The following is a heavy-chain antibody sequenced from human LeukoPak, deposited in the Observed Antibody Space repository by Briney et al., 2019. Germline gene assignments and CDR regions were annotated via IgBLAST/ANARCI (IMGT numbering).Heavy chain of an antibody. Sequence: GGSLRLSCAASGFTFSSYWMHWVRQVPGQGLVWVSHVDGDGRITNYGDSVKGRFTISRDNSKNTLYLQMNSLRAEDTAVYYCARGPLLDSSGYPIDYWGQGTLVTVSS. CDR2: VDGDGRIT. J-gene: IGHJ4*02. D-gene: IGHD3-22*01. CDR3: ARGPLLDSSGYPIDY. CDR1: GFTFSSYW. V-gene: IGHV3-74*01.